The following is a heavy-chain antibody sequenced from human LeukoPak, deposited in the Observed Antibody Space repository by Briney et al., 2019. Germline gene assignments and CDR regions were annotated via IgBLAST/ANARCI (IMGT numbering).Heavy chain of an antibody. CDR2: IIPVLGIA. Sequence: GSSVTVSCTASGGTFIIYAISWVRQAPGQGLEWMGRIIPVLGIANYAQKFQGRVTITADKSTSTAYMELSSLRSEDTAVYYCAGLGDDNDSSGWFDPWGQGTLVTVSS. CDR3: AGLGDDNDSSGWFDP. V-gene: IGHV1-69*04. CDR1: GGTFIIYA. D-gene: IGHD3-22*01. J-gene: IGHJ5*02.